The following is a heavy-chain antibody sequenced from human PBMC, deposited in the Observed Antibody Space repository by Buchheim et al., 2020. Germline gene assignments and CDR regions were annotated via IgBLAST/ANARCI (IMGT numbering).Heavy chain of an antibody. V-gene: IGHV3-30*04. D-gene: IGHD2-21*01. Sequence: QVQLVESGGGVVQPGRSLRLSCAASGFTFSSYAMHWVRQAPGKGLEWVAVISYDGSNKYYADSAKGRFTISRDNSKTTLYLQMNSLRAEDTAVYYCARDKSPIIVVVLDYWGQGTL. CDR1: GFTFSSYA. CDR3: ARDKSPIIVVVLDY. CDR2: ISYDGSNK. J-gene: IGHJ4*02.